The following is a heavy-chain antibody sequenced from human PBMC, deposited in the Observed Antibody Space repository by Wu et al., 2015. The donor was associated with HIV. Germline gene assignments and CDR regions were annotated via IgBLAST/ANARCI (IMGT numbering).Heavy chain of an antibody. CDR3: ASRGPHTFGYHC. CDR1: GYTFTYSY. CDR2: VDPNNGDT. J-gene: IGHJ4*02. Sequence: QVCLDQSGAGVKKPGASVKVSCKASGYTFTYSYLHWVRLAPGQGLEWMGYVDPNNGDTNYAQKFQGRIIMTRDTAINTAYMELNSLTYDDTAIYYCASRGPHTFGYHCWGQGTLITVSS. V-gene: IGHV1-2*02. D-gene: IGHD5-12*01.